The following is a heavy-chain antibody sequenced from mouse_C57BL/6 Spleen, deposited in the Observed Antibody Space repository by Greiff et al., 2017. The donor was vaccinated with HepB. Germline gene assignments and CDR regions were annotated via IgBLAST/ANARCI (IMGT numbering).Heavy chain of an antibody. Sequence: EVQLQESGPGLVKPSQSLSLTCSVTGYSITSGYYWNWIRQFPGNKLEWMGYISYDGSNNYNPSLKNRISITRDTSKNQFFLKFNSVTTADTATDSCASGGYYGTPYAMDYWGQGTSVTVAS. CDR3: ASGGYYGTPYAMDY. CDR2: ISYDGSN. J-gene: IGHJ4*01. D-gene: IGHD1-1*01. V-gene: IGHV3-6*01. CDR1: GYSITSGYY.